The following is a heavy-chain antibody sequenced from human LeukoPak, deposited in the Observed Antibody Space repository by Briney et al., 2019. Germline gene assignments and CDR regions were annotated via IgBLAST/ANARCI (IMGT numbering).Heavy chain of an antibody. J-gene: IGHJ4*02. D-gene: IGHD3-22*01. CDR1: GGSISSGGYS. CDR2: IYHSGST. CDR3: ARALLHYYDSSGYFDY. V-gene: IGHV4-30-2*01. Sequence: PSETLSLTCAVSGGSISSGGYSWSWIRQPPGKGLEWIGYIYHSGSTYYNPSLKSRVTISVDRSKNQFSLKLSSVTAADTAVYYCARALLHYYDSSGYFDYWGRGTLVTVSS.